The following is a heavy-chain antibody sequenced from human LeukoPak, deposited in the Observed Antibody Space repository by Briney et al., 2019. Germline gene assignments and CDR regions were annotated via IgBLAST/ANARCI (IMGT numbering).Heavy chain of an antibody. J-gene: IGHJ6*02. Sequence: KPSETLSLTCTVSGGSISSYYWSWIRQPPGKGLEWIGYIYYSGSTNYNPSLKSRVTISVDTSENQFSLKLSSVTAADTAVYYCARSSRYCSGGSCVYYYYGMDVWGQGTTVTVSS. V-gene: IGHV4-59*01. CDR3: ARSSRYCSGGSCVYYYYGMDV. CDR1: GGSISSYY. D-gene: IGHD2-15*01. CDR2: IYYSGST.